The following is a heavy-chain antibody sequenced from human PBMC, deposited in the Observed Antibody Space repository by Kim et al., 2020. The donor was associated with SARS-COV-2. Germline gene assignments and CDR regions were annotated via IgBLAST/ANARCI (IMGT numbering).Heavy chain of an antibody. CDR2: ISSRSTSI. D-gene: IGHD4-17*01. Sequence: GGSLRLSCAASGFTLSSYSMNWVRQAPGKGLEWVSYISSRSTSIYYADSVKGRFTISRDNAKNSLFLQMNSLRDEDTAVYYCARDRMTKLTTMAEYFYYGMDVWGQGTTVTVSS. CDR3: ARDRMTKLTTMAEYFYYGMDV. CDR1: GFTLSSYS. J-gene: IGHJ6*02. V-gene: IGHV3-48*02.